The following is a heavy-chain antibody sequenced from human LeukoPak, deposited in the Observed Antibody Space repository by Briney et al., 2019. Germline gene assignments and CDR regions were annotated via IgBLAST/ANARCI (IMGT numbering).Heavy chain of an antibody. CDR2: ISYDGSNK. V-gene: IGHV3-30*18. CDR1: GFTFSSYG. CDR3: AKGVQLCN. J-gene: IGHJ4*02. Sequence: GGFLRLSCAASGFTFSSYGMHWVRQAPGKGLEWVAVISYDGSNKYYADSVKGRFTISRDNSKNTLHLQMNSLRAEDTAVYYCAKGVQLCNWGQGTLVTVSS. D-gene: IGHD5-18*01.